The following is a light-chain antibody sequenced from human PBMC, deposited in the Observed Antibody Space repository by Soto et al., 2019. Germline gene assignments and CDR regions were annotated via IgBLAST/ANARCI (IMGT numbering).Light chain of an antibody. CDR2: KAS. CDR3: QQYNSYPYT. V-gene: IGKV1-5*03. J-gene: IGKJ2*01. CDR1: QSISSW. Sequence: DIQMTQSPSTLSASVGDRVTVTCRASQSISSWLAWYQQRPGKAPKLLIYKASSLQSGVPSRFSGSGSGTEFTLTISSLQPDDFATYYCQQYNSYPYTFGQGTKLEIK.